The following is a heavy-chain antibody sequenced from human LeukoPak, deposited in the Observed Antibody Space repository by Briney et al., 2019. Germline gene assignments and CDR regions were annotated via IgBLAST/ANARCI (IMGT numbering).Heavy chain of an antibody. CDR1: GYSFTSYY. CDR2: IIPNSGVT. CDR3: ARDLGRDGSGWYPYHHY. V-gene: IGHV1-2*02. Sequence: ASVKVSCKSSGYSFTSYYMHWVRQAPGQGLEWMGWIIPNSGVTNYAQKFQGRVTLTRDTSISTAYMELSRLTSDDTAVYYCARDLGRDGSGWYPYHHYWGQGTRVTVSS. D-gene: IGHD6-19*01. J-gene: IGHJ4*02.